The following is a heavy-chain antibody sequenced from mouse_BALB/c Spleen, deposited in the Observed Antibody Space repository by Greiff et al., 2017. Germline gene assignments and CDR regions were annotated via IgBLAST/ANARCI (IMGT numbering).Heavy chain of an antibody. J-gene: IGHJ4*01. Sequence: EVKLVESGGGLVKPGGSLKLSCAASGFAFSSYDMSWVRQTPEKRLEWVAYISSGGGSTYYPDTVKGRFTISRDNAKNTLYLQMSSLKSEDTAMYYCARHEGLYCSMDYWGQGTSVTVSS. V-gene: IGHV5-12-1*01. CDR2: ISSGGGST. CDR1: GFAFSSYD. CDR3: ARHEGLYCSMDY.